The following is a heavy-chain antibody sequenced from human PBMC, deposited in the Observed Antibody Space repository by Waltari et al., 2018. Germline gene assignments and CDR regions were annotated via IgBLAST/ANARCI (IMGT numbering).Heavy chain of an antibody. Sequence: QVQLQESGPGLVKPSVTLALTCTVSGGSISSYYWSWIRQAAGMGLEWIGRIHTSGSTNSNPSLNSRVTMSVDTSKNQFSLKLSSVTAADTAVYYGARGRLDTAMVDAFDIWGQGTMVTVSS. CDR2: IHTSGST. J-gene: IGHJ3*02. D-gene: IGHD5-18*01. V-gene: IGHV4-4*07. CDR1: GGSISSYY. CDR3: ARGRLDTAMVDAFDI.